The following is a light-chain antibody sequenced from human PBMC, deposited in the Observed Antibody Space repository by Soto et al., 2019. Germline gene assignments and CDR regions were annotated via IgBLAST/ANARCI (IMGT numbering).Light chain of an antibody. CDR2: GAS. J-gene: IGKJ5*01. Sequence: ELVMTQAPATICEYPGAIATLSWRASQSVSSNLAWYQQKPGQAHRLLIYGASSRATGIPDRFSGSASGTDFTLTISRLEPEDFAVYYCQQYGSSPTTCGQGTQLEIK. CDR3: QQYGSSPTT. V-gene: IGKV3-20*01. CDR1: QSVSSN.